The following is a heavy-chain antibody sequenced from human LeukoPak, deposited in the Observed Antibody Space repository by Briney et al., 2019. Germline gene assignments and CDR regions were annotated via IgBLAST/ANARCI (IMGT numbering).Heavy chain of an antibody. J-gene: IGHJ3*02. CDR3: ARDTPPAYCGGDCYYPDAFDI. D-gene: IGHD2-21*02. CDR1: GGSISSSSFY. Sequence: PSETLSLTCTVSGGSISSSSFYWDWIRQPPGKGLEWIGTIYYRGSTYYNPSLKSRVTISVDTSKNQFSLKLSSVTAADTAVYYCARDTPPAYCGGDCYYPDAFDIWGQGTMVTVSS. V-gene: IGHV4-39*07. CDR2: IYYRGST.